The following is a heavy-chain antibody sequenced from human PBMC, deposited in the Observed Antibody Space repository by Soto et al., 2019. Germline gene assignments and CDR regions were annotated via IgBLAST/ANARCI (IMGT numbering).Heavy chain of an antibody. J-gene: IGHJ3*02. CDR3: ARDRGYSGSYYDAFDI. V-gene: IGHV3-66*01. Sequence: GGSLRLSCAASGFTFSSYAMSWVRQAPGKGLEWVSVIYSGGSTYYADSVKGRFTISRHNSKNTLYLQMNSLRAEDTAVYYCARDRGYSGSYYDAFDIWGQGTMVTVSS. CDR1: GFTFSSYA. CDR2: IYSGGST. D-gene: IGHD1-26*01.